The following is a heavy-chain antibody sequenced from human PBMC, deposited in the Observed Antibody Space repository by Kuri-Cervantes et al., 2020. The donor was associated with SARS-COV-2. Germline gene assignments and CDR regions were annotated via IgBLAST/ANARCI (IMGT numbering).Heavy chain of an antibody. D-gene: IGHD3-22*01. V-gene: IGHV3-66*01. Sequence: GGSLRLSCAASGFTVSSNYMSWVRQAPGKGLEWVSVIYSGGSTYYADSVKGRFTISRDNSKNTLYLQMNSLRAEDTAVYYCARDIYYDSSGQYYGMDVWGQGTTVTVSS. CDR2: IYSGGST. J-gene: IGHJ6*02. CDR3: ARDIYYDSSGQYYGMDV. CDR1: GFTVSSNY.